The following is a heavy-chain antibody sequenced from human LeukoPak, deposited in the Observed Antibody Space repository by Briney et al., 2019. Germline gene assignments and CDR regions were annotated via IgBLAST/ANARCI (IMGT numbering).Heavy chain of an antibody. CDR3: AREFSGGSFDL. D-gene: IGHD2-15*01. CDR2: IYYSGST. V-gene: IGHV4-59*01. CDR1: GGSISSYY. J-gene: IGHJ4*02. Sequence: SETLSLTCTVSGGSISSYYWSWIRQPPGKGLEWIGYIYYSGSTNYNPSLKSRVIISVDTSKNQFSLKLSSVTAADTAVYYCAREFSGGSFDLWGQGTLVTVSS.